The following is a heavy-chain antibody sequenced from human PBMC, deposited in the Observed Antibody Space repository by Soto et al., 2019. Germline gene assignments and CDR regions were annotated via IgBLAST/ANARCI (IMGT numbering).Heavy chain of an antibody. CDR2: ITSSSSI. J-gene: IGHJ4*02. V-gene: IGHV3-48*02. Sequence: EVQLVESGGDLVQPGGSLRLSCAASGFTLSSHTITWVRQAPGKGPEWLSYITSSSSISYADSVKGRFTISRDNAKNSVYLQMNSLRDEDTAVYYCARGYASGTNYCWGQGTLVTVSS. CDR3: ARGYASGTNYC. D-gene: IGHD3-10*01. CDR1: GFTLSSHT.